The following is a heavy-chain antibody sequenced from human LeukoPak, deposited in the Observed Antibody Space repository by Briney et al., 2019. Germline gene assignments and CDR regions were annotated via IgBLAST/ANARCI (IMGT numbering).Heavy chain of an antibody. J-gene: IGHJ6*04. CDR1: GFTVSSNY. V-gene: IGHV3-53*01. CDR2: IYSGGST. D-gene: IGHD3-3*01. Sequence: GGSLRLSCAASGFTVSSNYMSWVRQAPGKGLEWVSVIYSGGSTYYADSVKGRFTISRDNSKNTLYLQMNSLRAEDTAVYYCARADLFSYYYGMDVWGKGTTVTVSS. CDR3: ARADLFSYYYGMDV.